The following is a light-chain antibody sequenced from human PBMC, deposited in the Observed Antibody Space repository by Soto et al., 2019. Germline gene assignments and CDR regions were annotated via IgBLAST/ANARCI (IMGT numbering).Light chain of an antibody. CDR3: SSYVGTKSYV. J-gene: IGLJ1*01. Sequence: QSVLTQPPSASGSPGQSVTLSCTGTSSDVGGYNYVSWYQQYPGKAPQLVIYEVNKRPSGVPDRFSGSKSGNTASLTVSGLQAEDEDDYYCSSYVGTKSYVFGTGTKVTVL. CDR1: SSDVGGYNY. CDR2: EVN. V-gene: IGLV2-8*01.